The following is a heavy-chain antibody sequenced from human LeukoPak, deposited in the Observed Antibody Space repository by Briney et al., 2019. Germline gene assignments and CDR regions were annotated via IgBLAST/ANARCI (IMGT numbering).Heavy chain of an antibody. CDR1: GYTFTSYG. CDR3: ARRFNYYDSSGYYEGFYFDY. V-gene: IGHV1-18*01. Sequence: GASVKVSCTASGYTFTSYGISWVRQAPGQGLEWKGWISAYAQKFQGRFTITIDTSTSTAYMELRSLRSDDTAVYYCARRFNYYDSSGYYEGFYFDYWGQGTLVTVSS. D-gene: IGHD3-22*01. CDR2: ISAY. J-gene: IGHJ4*02.